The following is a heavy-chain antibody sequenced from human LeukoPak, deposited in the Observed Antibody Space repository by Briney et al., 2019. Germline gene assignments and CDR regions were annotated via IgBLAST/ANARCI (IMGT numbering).Heavy chain of an antibody. CDR2: IKQDGSEQ. Sequence: PGRSLRLSCTASGFTFGDYAMSWVRQAPGKGLEWVANIKQDGSEQYYVDSVKGRFTISRDNAKNLLYLQMNSLRAEDTAVYYCVRDRWFGELYYDSWGQGTLVTVSS. J-gene: IGHJ4*02. V-gene: IGHV3-7*03. CDR3: VRDRWFGELYYDS. D-gene: IGHD3-10*01. CDR1: GFTFGDYA.